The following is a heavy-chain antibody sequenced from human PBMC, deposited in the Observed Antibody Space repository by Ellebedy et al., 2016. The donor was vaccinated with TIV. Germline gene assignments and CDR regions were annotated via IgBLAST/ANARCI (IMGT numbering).Heavy chain of an antibody. V-gene: IGHV4-59*12. CDR3: ARDWYNYGQIDC. CDR1: GGSISSYY. J-gene: IGHJ4*02. CDR2: IYHSGST. D-gene: IGHD1-1*01. Sequence: SETLSLTXTVSGGSISSYYWIWIRQPPGKGLEWLGTIYHSGSTSYNPSLKSRLTISVDTSKNQFSLKLSSVTAADTAMYYCARDWYNYGQIDCWGQGTLVTVSS.